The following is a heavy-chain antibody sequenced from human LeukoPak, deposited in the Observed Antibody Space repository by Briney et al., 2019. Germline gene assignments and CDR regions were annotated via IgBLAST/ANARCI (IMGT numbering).Heavy chain of an antibody. CDR3: AKPITVSGATDGFDI. CDR2: IKQDGNEK. V-gene: IGHV3-7*01. Sequence: GGSLRLSCAASGFTFRSYWMNCVRQAPGKGLEWVANIKQDGNEKYYVDSVKGRFTISRDNAKNSLYLQMNSLRVEDTAVYYCAKPITVSGATDGFDIWGQGTMVTVSS. CDR1: GFTFRSYW. D-gene: IGHD3-3*01. J-gene: IGHJ3*02.